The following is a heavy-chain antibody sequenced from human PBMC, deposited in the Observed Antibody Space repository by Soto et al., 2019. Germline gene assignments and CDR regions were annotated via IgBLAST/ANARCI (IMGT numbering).Heavy chain of an antibody. V-gene: IGHV5-51*01. D-gene: IGHD2-2*01. J-gene: IGHJ1*01. CDR2: IYPGDSRT. CDR3: ARRWPERSSSSSLDV. Sequence: RRDAVKLSGTSSGGRVTADGIGWVRQQPGKGLEWMGVIYPGDSRTRYRPPFQGQVTISVDKSIRTAYLQWSSLKASDTAIYYCARRWPERSSSSSLDVWGQGTLVNVSS. CDR1: GGRVTADG.